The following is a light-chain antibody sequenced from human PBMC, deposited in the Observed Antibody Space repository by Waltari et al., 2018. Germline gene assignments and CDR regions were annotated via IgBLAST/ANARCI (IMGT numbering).Light chain of an antibody. V-gene: IGLV1-47*01. Sequence: SVLTQPPSASGTPGQRVTISCSGSSSNIGSNYVYWYQQLPGPAPKLHIYRNNQRPSGVPDRFSGSKSGTSASLAISGLRSGDEADYYCAAWDDSLSGVLFGGGTKLTV. CDR1: SSNIGSNY. CDR2: RNN. CDR3: AAWDDSLSGVL. J-gene: IGLJ2*01.